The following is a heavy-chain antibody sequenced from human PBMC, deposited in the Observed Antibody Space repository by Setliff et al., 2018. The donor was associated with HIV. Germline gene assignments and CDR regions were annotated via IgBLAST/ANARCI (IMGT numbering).Heavy chain of an antibody. CDR3: ARARLQGIVTAVGPRDNCLDP. D-gene: IGHD1-26*01. CDR1: GYSFINYG. J-gene: IGHJ5*02. V-gene: IGHV1-18*01. Sequence: ASVKVSCKASGYSFINYGISWVRQAPGQGLEWKGWISAYNGNTDYAPRFLGRVTMTTDTFTSTAYMELRSLTSDDTAVYYCARARLQGIVTAVGPRDNCLDPWGQGTRVTVS. CDR2: ISAYNGNT.